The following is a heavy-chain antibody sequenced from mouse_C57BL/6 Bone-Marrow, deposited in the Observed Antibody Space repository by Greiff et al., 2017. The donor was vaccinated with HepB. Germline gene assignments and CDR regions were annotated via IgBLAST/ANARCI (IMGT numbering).Heavy chain of an antibody. Sequence: EVKLVESGGGLVQSGRSLRLSCATSGFTFSDFYMEWVRQAPGKGLEWIAASRNKANDYTTEYSASVKGRFIVSRDTSQSILYLQMNALRAEDTASYYCARDVYYYGSSYWYFDVWGTGTTVTVSS. CDR1: GFTFSDFY. V-gene: IGHV7-1*01. CDR2: SRNKANDYTT. D-gene: IGHD1-1*01. J-gene: IGHJ1*03. CDR3: ARDVYYYGSSYWYFDV.